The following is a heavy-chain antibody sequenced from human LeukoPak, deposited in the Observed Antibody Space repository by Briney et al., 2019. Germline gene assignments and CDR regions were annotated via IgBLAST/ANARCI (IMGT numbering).Heavy chain of an antibody. J-gene: IGHJ4*02. D-gene: IGHD1-1*01. V-gene: IGHV4-39*01. CDR3: ASCRPYRTGRCFDY. Sequence: PSETLSLTCTVSGGSISSSSYYWGWIRQPPGKGLEWIGSIYYSGSTYYNPSLKSRVTISVDTSKNQFSLKLSSVTAADTAVYYCASCRPYRTGRCFDYWGQGTLVTVSS. CDR2: IYYSGST. CDR1: GGSISSSSYY.